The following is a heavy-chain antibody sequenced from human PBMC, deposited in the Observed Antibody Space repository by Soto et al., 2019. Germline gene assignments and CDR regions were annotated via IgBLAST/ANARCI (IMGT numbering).Heavy chain of an antibody. J-gene: IGHJ2*01. CDR2: IYYSGST. D-gene: IGHD5-12*01. CDR3: ARSEMATIITQWYFDL. Sequence: QVQLQESGPGLVKPSQTLSLTCTVSGGSISSGGYYWSWIRQHPGKGLGWIGYIYYSGSTYYTPSLKSRVTISVDTSKNQFSLKLSSVTAADTAVYYCARSEMATIITQWYFDLWGRGTLVTVSS. V-gene: IGHV4-31*03. CDR1: GGSISSGGYY.